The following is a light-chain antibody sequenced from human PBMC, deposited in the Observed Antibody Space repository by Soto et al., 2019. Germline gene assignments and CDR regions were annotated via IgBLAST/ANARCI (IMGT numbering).Light chain of an antibody. CDR2: EVS. CDR3: SSYTRSTTWL. CDR1: ISDVGAYNY. Sequence: QSALTQPASVSGSPGQSITISCTGSISDVGAYNYVSWYQQHPGKAPKLMIYEVSNRPSGVAFRFSGSKSGNTASLTISGLQAEDEDDYFCSSYTRSTTWLFGGGTKLAVL. V-gene: IGLV2-14*01. J-gene: IGLJ3*02.